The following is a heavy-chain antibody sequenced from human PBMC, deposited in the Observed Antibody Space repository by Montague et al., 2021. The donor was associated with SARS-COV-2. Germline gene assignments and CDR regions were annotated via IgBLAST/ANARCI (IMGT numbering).Heavy chain of an antibody. V-gene: IGHV4-39*01. CDR3: ARAFTDWLRYYGMDV. D-gene: IGHD3-9*01. CDR2: IYYRGST. Sequence: SETLSLTCTVSGGSISSSSYYWGWIRQPPGKGLEWIGSIYYRGSTYYXPSLKSRVTISVDTSKNQFSLKLSSVTAADTAVYYCARAFTDWLRYYGMDVWGQGTTVTVS. CDR1: GGSISSSSYY. J-gene: IGHJ6*02.